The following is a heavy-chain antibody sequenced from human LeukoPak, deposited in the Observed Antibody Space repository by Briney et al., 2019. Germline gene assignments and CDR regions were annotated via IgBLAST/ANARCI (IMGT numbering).Heavy chain of an antibody. CDR2: ISGSGGST. D-gene: IGHD6-19*01. CDR1: GFTFSSYG. J-gene: IGHJ4*02. V-gene: IGHV3-23*01. Sequence: GGTLRLSCAASGFTFSSYGMSWVRQAPGKGLEWVSAISGSGGSTYYADSVKGRFTISRDNSKNTLYLQMNSLRAEDTAVYYCAKDALSGWYLSYFDYWGQGTLVTVSS. CDR3: AKDALSGWYLSYFDY.